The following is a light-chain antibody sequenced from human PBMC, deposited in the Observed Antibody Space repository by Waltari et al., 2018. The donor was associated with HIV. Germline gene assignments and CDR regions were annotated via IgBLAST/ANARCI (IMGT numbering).Light chain of an antibody. CDR2: EVS. V-gene: IGLV2-8*01. J-gene: IGLJ1*01. CDR3: RSYAASLFV. CDR1: SRDVGGYNY. Sequence: QSALTQPPSASGSPGQSVTISCTGTSRDVGGYNYVSWYQQHPGKAPKLIIYEVSKRPSGVPDRFSGSKSGNTASLTVSGLQAEDEADYYCRSYAASLFVFGTGTKVTVL.